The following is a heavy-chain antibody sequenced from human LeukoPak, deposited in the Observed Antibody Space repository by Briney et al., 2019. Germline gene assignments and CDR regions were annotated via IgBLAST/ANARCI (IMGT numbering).Heavy chain of an antibody. CDR1: GYSISSGYY. CDR3: AREGGYSGYDPFDY. CDR2: IYYSGST. Sequence: SETLSLTCTVSGYSISSGYYWGWIRQPPGKGLEWIGSIYYSGSTYYNPSLKSRVTISVDTSKNQFSLKLSSVTAADTAVYYCAREGGYSGYDPFDYWGQGTLVTVSS. V-gene: IGHV4-38-2*02. D-gene: IGHD5-12*01. J-gene: IGHJ4*02.